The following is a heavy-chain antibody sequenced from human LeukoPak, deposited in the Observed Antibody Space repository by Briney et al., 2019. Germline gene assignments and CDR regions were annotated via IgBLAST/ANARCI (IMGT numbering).Heavy chain of an antibody. Sequence: PGGSLRLSCAASGFTFSSYGMHWVRQAPGKGLEWVAFIRYDGSNKYYADSVKGRFTISRDNSKNTLYLQMNSLRAEDTAVYYCARAVSWTDYYYYMDVWGKGTTVTVSS. CDR1: GFTFSSYG. V-gene: IGHV3-30*02. CDR2: IRYDGSNK. J-gene: IGHJ6*03. CDR3: ARAVSWTDYYYYMDV. D-gene: IGHD6-13*01.